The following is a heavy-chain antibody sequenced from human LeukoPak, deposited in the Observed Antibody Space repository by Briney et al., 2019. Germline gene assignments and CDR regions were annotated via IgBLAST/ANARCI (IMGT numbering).Heavy chain of an antibody. CDR3: ARGGGGYYYDSSGYSAF. J-gene: IGHJ4*02. CDR2: ISSSSSSI. V-gene: IGHV3-48*03. D-gene: IGHD3-22*01. CDR1: GFIFSSYE. Sequence: PGGSLRLSCETSGFIFSSYEMNWVRQAPGKGLERVSYISSSSSSIYYADSVKGRFTISRDNAKNSLYLQMNSLRAEDTAVYYCARGGGGYYYDSSGYSAFWGQGTLVTVSS.